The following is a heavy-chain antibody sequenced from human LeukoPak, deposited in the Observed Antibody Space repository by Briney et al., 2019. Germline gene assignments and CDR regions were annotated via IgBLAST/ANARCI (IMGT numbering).Heavy chain of an antibody. CDR1: GFTFSSYA. D-gene: IGHD3-22*01. CDR3: ATPPSPYDSSGYYHLSTDAFDI. J-gene: IGHJ3*02. V-gene: IGHV3-23*01. Sequence: GSLRLSCAASGFTFSSYAMSWVRQAPGKGLEWVSAISGSGGSTYYADSVKGRFTISRDNSKNTLYLQMNSLRAEDTAVYYCATPPSPYDSSGYYHLSTDAFDIWGQGTMVTVSS. CDR2: ISGSGGST.